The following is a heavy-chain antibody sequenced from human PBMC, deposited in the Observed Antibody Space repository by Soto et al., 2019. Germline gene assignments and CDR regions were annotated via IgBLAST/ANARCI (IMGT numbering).Heavy chain of an antibody. CDR2: INPSGGST. CDR3: ARDTPPYYXDSSGQSYYYYYYGMDV. J-gene: IGHJ6*02. CDR1: GYTFTSYY. Sequence: ASVKVSCKASGYTFTSYYMHWVRQAPGQGLEWMGIINPSGGSTSYAQKFQGRVTMTRDTSTSTVYMELSSLRSEDTAVYYCARDTPPYYXDSSGQSYYYYYYGMDVWGQGTTVTVSS. D-gene: IGHD3-22*01. V-gene: IGHV1-46*01.